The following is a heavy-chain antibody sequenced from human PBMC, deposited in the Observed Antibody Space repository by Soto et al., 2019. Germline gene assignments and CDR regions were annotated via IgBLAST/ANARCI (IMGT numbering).Heavy chain of an antibody. V-gene: IGHV4-59*01. D-gene: IGHD5-18*01. CDR1: GGSISSYY. J-gene: IGHJ4*02. Sequence: SETLSLTCTVSGGSISSYYWSWIRQPPGKGLEWIGYIHYSGSTNYNPSLKSRVTISVDTSKNQFSLKLSSVTAADTAVYYCARTGLGGYSYGKDLYYFDYWGQGTLVTVSS. CDR3: ARTGLGGYSYGKDLYYFDY. CDR2: IHYSGST.